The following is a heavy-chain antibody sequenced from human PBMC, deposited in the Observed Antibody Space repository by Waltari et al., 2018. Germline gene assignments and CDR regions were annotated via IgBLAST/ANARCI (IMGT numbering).Heavy chain of an antibody. V-gene: IGHV4-4*07. Sequence: QVQLQESGPGLVKPSETLSLTCSVCGESISIYFWSWIRQFAGKGLEWIGRLYPRGTHDYNPSLKSRVTMSVDTAKNHFYLNLTSVTAADTAVYYCARGEYGRSDYWGQGTLVTVSS. CDR1: GESISIYF. D-gene: IGHD3-10*01. J-gene: IGHJ4*02. CDR3: ARGEYGRSDY. CDR2: LYPRGTH.